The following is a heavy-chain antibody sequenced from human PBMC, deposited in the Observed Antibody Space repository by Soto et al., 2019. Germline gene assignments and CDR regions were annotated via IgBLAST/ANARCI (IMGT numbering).Heavy chain of an antibody. CDR2: IKQDGSEK. CDR3: ARDIERLGDYYSDY. D-gene: IGHD2-21*02. V-gene: IGHV3-7*05. Sequence: GGSLRLSCAASGFTFSSHWMSWVRQAPGKGLEWVANIKQDGSEKYYVDSVKGRFTISRDNAKNSLYLQMNSLRAEDTAVYYCARDIERLGDYYSDYWGQGTLVTVSS. J-gene: IGHJ4*02. CDR1: GFTFSSHW.